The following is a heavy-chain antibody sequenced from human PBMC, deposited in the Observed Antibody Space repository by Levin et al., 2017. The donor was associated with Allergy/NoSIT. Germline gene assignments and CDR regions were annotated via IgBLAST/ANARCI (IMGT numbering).Heavy chain of an antibody. D-gene: IGHD3-3*01. J-gene: IGHJ4*02. V-gene: IGHV1-18*01. CDR2: ISAYNGNT. CDR1: GYTFTSYG. Sequence: GESLKISCKASGYTFTSYGISWVRQAPGQGLEWMGWISAYNGNTNYAQKLQGRVTMTTDTSTSTAYMELRSLRSDDTAVYYCAREALNFWSGYSHFDYWGQGTLVTVSS. CDR3: AREALNFWSGYSHFDY.